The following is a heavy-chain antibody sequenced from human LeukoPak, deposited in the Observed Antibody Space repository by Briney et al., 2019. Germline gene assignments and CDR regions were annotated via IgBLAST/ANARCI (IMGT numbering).Heavy chain of an antibody. CDR3: ARGRGFWSGYYTQYYYYYYMDV. CDR2: IYTSGST. J-gene: IGHJ6*03. D-gene: IGHD3-3*01. V-gene: IGHV4-4*07. Sequence: SETLSLTCTVSGGSISSYYWSWIRQPAGKGLEWIGRIYTSGSTNYNASLKSRVSMSVDTSKNQFSLKLSSVTAADTAVYYCARGRGFWSGYYTQYYYYYYMDVWGKGTTVTVSS. CDR1: GGSISSYY.